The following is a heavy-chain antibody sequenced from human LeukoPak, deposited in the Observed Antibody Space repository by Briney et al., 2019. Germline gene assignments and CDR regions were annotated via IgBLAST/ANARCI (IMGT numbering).Heavy chain of an antibody. D-gene: IGHD5-12*01. CDR3: ARGRQEWLRLGYYFDY. J-gene: IGHJ4*02. CDR2: ISAYNGNT. V-gene: IGHV1-18*01. CDR1: GYTFTSYG. Sequence: ASVKVSCKASGYTFTSYGIRWVRQAPGQGLEWMGWISAYNGNTNYAQKLQGRVTMTTDTSTSTAYMELRSLRSDDTAVYYCARGRQEWLRLGYYFDYWGQGTLVTVSS.